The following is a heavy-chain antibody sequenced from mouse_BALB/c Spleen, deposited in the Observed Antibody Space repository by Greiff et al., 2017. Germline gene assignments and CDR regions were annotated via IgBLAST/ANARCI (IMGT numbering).Heavy chain of an antibody. V-gene: IGHV14-3*02. D-gene: IGHD1-2*01. J-gene: IGHJ3*01. CDR1: GFNIKDTY. CDR2: IDPANGNT. CDR3: ASLVITTATPFSY. Sequence: VQLKQSGAELVKPGASVKLSCTASGFNIKDTYMHWVKQRPEQGLEWIGRIDPANGNTKYDPKFQGKATITADTSSNTAYLQLSSLTSEDTAVYSCASLVITTATPFSYCGQGTLVTVSA.